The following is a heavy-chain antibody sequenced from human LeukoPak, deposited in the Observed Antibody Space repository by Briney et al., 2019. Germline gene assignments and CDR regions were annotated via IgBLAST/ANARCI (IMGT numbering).Heavy chain of an antibody. CDR3: AKDRYGGNSAWFDP. Sequence: PGGSLRLSCAASGFTFSSYGMHWVRQAPGKGLEWVAVIWYDGSNKYYADSVKGRFTISRDNSKNTLYLQMNSLRAEDTAVYYCAKDRYGGNSAWFDPWGQGTLVTVPS. J-gene: IGHJ5*02. V-gene: IGHV3-33*06. CDR2: IWYDGSNK. CDR1: GFTFSSYG. D-gene: IGHD4-23*01.